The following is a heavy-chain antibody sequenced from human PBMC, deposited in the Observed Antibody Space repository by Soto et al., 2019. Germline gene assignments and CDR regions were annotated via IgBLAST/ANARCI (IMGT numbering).Heavy chain of an antibody. CDR3: AKDITATPSYLDI. CDR2: ISWNSGSI. D-gene: IGHD2-15*01. V-gene: IGHV3-9*01. Sequence: GGSMGLSCAASGFTFDDYAMHWVRQAPGKGLEWVSGISWNSGSIGYADSVKGRFTISRDNAKNSLYLQMNSLRAEDTALYYCAKDITATPSYLDIWGQGTMVTVSS. CDR1: GFTFDDYA. J-gene: IGHJ3*02.